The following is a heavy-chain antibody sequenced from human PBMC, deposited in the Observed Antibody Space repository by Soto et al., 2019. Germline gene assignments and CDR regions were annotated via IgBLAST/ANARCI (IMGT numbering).Heavy chain of an antibody. CDR2: IYYSGST. CDR1: GGSISSSSYY. J-gene: IGHJ4*02. V-gene: IGHV4-39*01. CDR3: ARPGNYGSGSYLYYLDY. D-gene: IGHD3-10*01. Sequence: PSETLSLTCTVSGGSISSSSYYWGWIRQPPGEGLEWIGSIYYSGSTYYNPSLKSRVTISVDTSKNQFSLKLSSVTAADTAVYYCARPGNYGSGSYLYYLDYWGQGTLVTVSS.